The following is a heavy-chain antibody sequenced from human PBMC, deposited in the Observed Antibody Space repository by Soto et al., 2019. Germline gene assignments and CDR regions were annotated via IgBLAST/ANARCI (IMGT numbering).Heavy chain of an antibody. CDR2: VYDNGRP. J-gene: IGHJ4*02. Sequence: SETLSLTCTISGGYIRVYYWSWIRQSPRQGLEWIGYVYDNGRPYYSPSLKSRVTISADTSKNQISLKLTSATAADTAVYYCARGVGSSPPRYWGRGTLVTVSS. D-gene: IGHD3-9*01. CDR3: ARGVGSSPPRY. CDR1: GGYIRVYY. V-gene: IGHV4-59*01.